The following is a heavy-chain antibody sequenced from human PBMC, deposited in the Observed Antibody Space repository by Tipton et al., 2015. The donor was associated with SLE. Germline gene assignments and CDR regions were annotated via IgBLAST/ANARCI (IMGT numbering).Heavy chain of an antibody. CDR1: GGPISRGGYY. V-gene: IGHV4-31*03. CDR2: SYYSGST. CDR3: ARDIEAPGDFLDFDY. J-gene: IGHJ4*02. D-gene: IGHD7-27*01. Sequence: TLSLTCTVSGGPISRGGYYWSWVRQHAGKGLEWNGYSYYSGSTYYNPSHKSRVTISVDTSNNQFSLKPSSVTSADTAVYYCARDIEAPGDFLDFDYWGQGILVTVS.